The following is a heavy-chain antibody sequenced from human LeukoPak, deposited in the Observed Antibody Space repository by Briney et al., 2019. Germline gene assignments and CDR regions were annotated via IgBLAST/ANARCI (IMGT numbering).Heavy chain of an antibody. J-gene: IGHJ4*02. CDR2: ISYDGSNK. V-gene: IGHV3-30*03. CDR1: GFTFSSYG. D-gene: IGHD5-18*01. Sequence: GGSLRLSCAASGFTFSSYGMHWVRQAPGKGLEWVAVISYDGSNKYYADSVKGRFTISRDNSKNTLYLQMNSQRAEDTAVYYCARDLGDTAPLYFDYWGQGTLVTVSS. CDR3: ARDLGDTAPLYFDY.